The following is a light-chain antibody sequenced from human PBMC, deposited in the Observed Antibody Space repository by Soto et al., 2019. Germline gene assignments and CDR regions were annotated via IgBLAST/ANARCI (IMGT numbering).Light chain of an antibody. CDR3: QQRYNWLT. CDR2: DAS. CDR1: QNIRSY. V-gene: IGKV3-11*01. J-gene: IGKJ4*01. Sequence: IMMTQSPATLSLSPGERATLSCRAGQNIRSYLAWYQQKSGQAPRLLIHDASNRAPGTPARFSGSGSGTDFTLPISSLEPEDSAVYYCQQRYNWLTFGGGTKVEIK.